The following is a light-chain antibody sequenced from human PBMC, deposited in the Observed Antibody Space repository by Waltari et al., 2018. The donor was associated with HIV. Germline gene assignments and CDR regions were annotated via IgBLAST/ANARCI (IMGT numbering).Light chain of an antibody. V-gene: IGLV3-1*01. Sequence: SYELTQPPSVSVSPGQTASITCSGDKLGDKYACWYQQKPGQSPVLVIYQDSKRPSGIPERFSGSNSGNTATLTISGTQAMDEADYYCQAWDSSTEGYVFGTGTNVTVL. CDR2: QDS. J-gene: IGLJ1*01. CDR3: QAWDSSTEGYV. CDR1: KLGDKY.